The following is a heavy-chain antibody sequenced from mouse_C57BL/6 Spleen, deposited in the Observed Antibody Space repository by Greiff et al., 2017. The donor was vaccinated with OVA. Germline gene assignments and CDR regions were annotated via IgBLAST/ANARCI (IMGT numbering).Heavy chain of an antibody. V-gene: IGHV1-15*01. J-gene: IGHJ3*01. CDR3: TKAGRAY. D-gene: IGHD3-3*01. CDR2: IDPETGGT. CDR1: GYTFTDYE. Sequence: QVQLQQSGAELVRPGASVTLSCKASGYTFTDYEMHWVKQTPVHGLEWIGAIDPETGGTAYNQKFKGKAILTAAKSSSTAYRELRSLTSEDSAVYYCTKAGRAYWGQGTLVTVSA.